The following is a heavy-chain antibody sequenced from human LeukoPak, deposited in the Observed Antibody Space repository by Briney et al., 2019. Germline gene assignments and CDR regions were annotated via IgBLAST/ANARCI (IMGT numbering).Heavy chain of an antibody. Sequence: SQTLSLTCTVSGGSVSSGSYYWSWIRQPPGKGLEWIGYIYYSGSTNYNPSLKSRVTISVDTSKNQFSLKLSSVTAADTAVYYCARIPFVVVPAAIDYWGQGTLVTVSS. V-gene: IGHV4-61*01. CDR2: IYYSGST. D-gene: IGHD2-2*02. CDR1: GGSVSSGSYY. CDR3: ARIPFVVVPAAIDY. J-gene: IGHJ4*02.